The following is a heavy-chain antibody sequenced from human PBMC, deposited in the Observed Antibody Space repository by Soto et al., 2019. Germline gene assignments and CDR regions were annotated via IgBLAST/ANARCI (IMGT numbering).Heavy chain of an antibody. CDR3: ARGPYYNFRNGNYYYYYAMDV. V-gene: IGHV4-34*01. J-gene: IGHJ6*02. CDR1: GGSFSCYF. D-gene: IGHD3-3*01. Sequence: SETLSLTCAVYGGSFSCYFWSWIRQPPGKGLEWIGEINHSGVANYNPSLKSRVTISVDTSKNQFSLKLTSMTAADTAIYYCARGPYYNFRNGNYYYYYAMDVWGQGTTVTVSS. CDR2: INHSGVA.